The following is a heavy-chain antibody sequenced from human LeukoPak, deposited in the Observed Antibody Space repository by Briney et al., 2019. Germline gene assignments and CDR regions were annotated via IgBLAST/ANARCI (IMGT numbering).Heavy chain of an antibody. Sequence: KPSETLSLTCVVYGGSFSGYYWSWIRQPPGKGLEWIGEINHSGSTNYNPSLKSRVTISVDTSKNQFSLKLSSVTAADTAVYYCARGSTRQWRDAFDIWGQGTMVTVSS. J-gene: IGHJ3*02. D-gene: IGHD6-19*01. CDR3: ARGSTRQWRDAFDI. CDR1: GGSFSGYY. CDR2: INHSGST. V-gene: IGHV4-34*01.